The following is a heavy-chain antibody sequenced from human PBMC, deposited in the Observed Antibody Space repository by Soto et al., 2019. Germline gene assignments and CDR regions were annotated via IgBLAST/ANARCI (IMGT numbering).Heavy chain of an antibody. J-gene: IGHJ6*02. CDR1: GGSISSYY. CDR3: ARGSLRFYNSSSYYYYGMDV. V-gene: IGHV4-4*07. CDR2: IYTSGST. D-gene: IGHD3-3*01. Sequence: PSETLSLTCTVSGGSISSYYWSWIRQPAGKGLEWIGRIYTSGSTNYNPSLKSRVTMSVDTSKNQFSLKLSSVTAADTAVYYCARGSLRFYNSSSYYYYGMDVWGQGTTVTVSS.